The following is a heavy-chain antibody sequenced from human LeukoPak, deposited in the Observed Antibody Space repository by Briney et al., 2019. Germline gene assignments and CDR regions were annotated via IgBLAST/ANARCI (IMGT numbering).Heavy chain of an antibody. V-gene: IGHV3-74*01. Sequence: GGSLRLSCAASGFTFSSYWMHWVRQAPGKGLVWVSRIKTDGSNTSYADSVKGRFTISRDNAKNTLYLQMNSLRAEDTAVYYCARVGRSHDYGDSADAFDIWGQGTMVTVSS. CDR3: ARVGRSHDYGDSADAFDI. J-gene: IGHJ3*02. D-gene: IGHD4-17*01. CDR2: IKTDGSNT. CDR1: GFTFSSYW.